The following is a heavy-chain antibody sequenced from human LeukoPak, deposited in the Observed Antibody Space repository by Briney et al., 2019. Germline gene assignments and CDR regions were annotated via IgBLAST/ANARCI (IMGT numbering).Heavy chain of an antibody. Sequence: ASVKVSCKASGYTFTGNFMHWVRQAPGQGLEWMGWINPNSGGTNYAQKFQGRVTMTGDTSISTAYMELSRLKSDDTAVYYCARGGHIVVVTAHDAFDIWGQGTMVTVSS. CDR2: INPNSGGT. V-gene: IGHV1-2*02. J-gene: IGHJ3*02. D-gene: IGHD2-21*02. CDR1: GYTFTGNF. CDR3: ARGGHIVVVTAHDAFDI.